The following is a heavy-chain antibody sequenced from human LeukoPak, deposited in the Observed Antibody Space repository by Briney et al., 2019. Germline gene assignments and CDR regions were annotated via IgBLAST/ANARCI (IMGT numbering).Heavy chain of an antibody. CDR3: ARDSANDYGSGSYYKGYFDY. Sequence: GGSLRLSCAASGFTFSIYAMSWVRQAPGKGLEWVSSISSSSSYIYYADSVKGRFTISRDNAKNSLYLQMNSLRAEDTAVYYCARDSANDYGSGSYYKGYFDYWGQGTLVTVSS. CDR2: ISSSSSYI. V-gene: IGHV3-21*01. D-gene: IGHD3-10*01. CDR1: GFTFSIYA. J-gene: IGHJ4*02.